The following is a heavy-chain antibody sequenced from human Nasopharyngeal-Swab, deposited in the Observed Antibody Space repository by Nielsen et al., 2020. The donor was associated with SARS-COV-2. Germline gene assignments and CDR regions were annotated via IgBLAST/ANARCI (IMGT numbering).Heavy chain of an antibody. Sequence: ASVTVSCKASGYTFTSYDINWVRQATGQGLEWMGWMNPNSGNTGYAQKFQGRVTMTRNTSISTAYMELSSLRSEDTAVYYCAREEIAVAATWWFDPWGQGTLVTVSS. D-gene: IGHD6-19*01. V-gene: IGHV1-8*01. CDR3: AREEIAVAATWWFDP. CDR2: MNPNSGNT. J-gene: IGHJ5*02. CDR1: GYTFTSYD.